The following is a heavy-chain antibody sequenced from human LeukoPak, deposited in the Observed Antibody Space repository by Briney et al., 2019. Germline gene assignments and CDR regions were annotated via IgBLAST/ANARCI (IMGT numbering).Heavy chain of an antibody. Sequence: GASLKFSCKGSGYSFTSYWIGCVRQMPGKGLEWMGVIYPGGSDTRYSPSFQGQVTISADKSISTAYLQWSSLKASDTAMYYCARRPGYSYVYYYFDYWGQGTLVTVSS. D-gene: IGHD5-18*01. CDR3: ARRPGYSYVYYYFDY. CDR2: IYPGGSDT. CDR1: GYSFTSYW. V-gene: IGHV5-51*01. J-gene: IGHJ4*02.